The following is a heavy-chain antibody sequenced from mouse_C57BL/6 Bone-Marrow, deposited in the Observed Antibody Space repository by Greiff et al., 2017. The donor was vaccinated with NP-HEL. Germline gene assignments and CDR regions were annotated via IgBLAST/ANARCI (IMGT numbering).Heavy chain of an antibody. V-gene: IGHV8-8*01. CDR2: IWWDDDK. J-gene: IGHJ4*01. CDR3: ARLVTTYYAMDY. Sequence: QVTLKESGPGILQPSQTLSLTCSFSGFSLSTYGMGVGRMRQASGKGLEWLAHIWWDDDKYYNPALKSRLTISKDTSKNQVFLKIANVDTADTATYYCARLVTTYYAMDYWGQGTSVTVSS. CDR1: GFSLSTYGMG. D-gene: IGHD2-2*01.